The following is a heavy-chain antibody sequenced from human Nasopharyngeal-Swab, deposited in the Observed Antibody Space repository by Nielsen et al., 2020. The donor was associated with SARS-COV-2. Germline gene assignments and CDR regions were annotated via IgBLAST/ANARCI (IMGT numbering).Heavy chain of an antibody. Sequence: SETLSLTCAVSGGSISSGGYSWSWIRQPPGKGLEWIGYIYHSGSTYYNPSLKSRVTISVDRSKNQFSLKLSSVTAADTAVYYCARRFTDTIFGANNYYFDYWGQGTLVTVSS. CDR1: GGSISSGGYS. CDR3: ARRFTDTIFGANNYYFDY. V-gene: IGHV4-30-2*01. J-gene: IGHJ4*02. CDR2: IYHSGST. D-gene: IGHD3-3*01.